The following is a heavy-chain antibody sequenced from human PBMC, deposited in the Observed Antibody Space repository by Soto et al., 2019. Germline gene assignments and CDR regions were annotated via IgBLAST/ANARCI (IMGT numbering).Heavy chain of an antibody. CDR3: ARVPVQQWLVGGLFAP. CDR1: GDSISSGNHY. Sequence: PSKTLSLTSTVYGDSISSGNHYWSWIRQHPGKGLEWIGYIYYSGSNYYNPSLKSRVTMSVDTSKNQFSLKLTSVTAADTAMYYCARVPVQQWLVGGLFAPRGKGSLVTVSS. V-gene: IGHV4-31*03. CDR2: IYYSGSN. J-gene: IGHJ5*02. D-gene: IGHD6-19*01.